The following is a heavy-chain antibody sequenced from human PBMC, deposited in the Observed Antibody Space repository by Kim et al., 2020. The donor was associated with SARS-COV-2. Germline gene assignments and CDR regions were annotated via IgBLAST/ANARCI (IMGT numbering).Heavy chain of an antibody. D-gene: IGHD6-13*01. V-gene: IGHV4-34*01. Sequence: SETLSLTCAVYGGSFSGYYWSWIRQPPGKGLEWIGEINHSGSTNYNPSLKSRVTISVDTSKNQFSLKLSSVTAADTAVYYCARERSSSSWPTSSKIYYYYYGMDVWGQGTTVTVSS. CDR1: GGSFSGYY. J-gene: IGHJ6*02. CDR2: INHSGST. CDR3: ARERSSSSWPTSSKIYYYYYGMDV.